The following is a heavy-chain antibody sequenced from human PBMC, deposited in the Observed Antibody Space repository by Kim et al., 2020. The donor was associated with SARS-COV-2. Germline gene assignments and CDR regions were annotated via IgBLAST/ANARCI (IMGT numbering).Heavy chain of an antibody. J-gene: IGHJ6*02. CDR2: IYPGDSDT. V-gene: IGHV5-51*01. CDR1: GYSFTSYW. Sequence: GESLKISCKGSGYSFTSYWIGWVRQMPGKGLEWMGIIYPGDSDTRYSPSFQGQVTISADKSISTAYLQWSSLKASDTAMYYCARHRRHDYGDYEYYYYYGMDVWGQGTTVTVSS. CDR3: ARHRRHDYGDYEYYYYYGMDV. D-gene: IGHD4-17*01.